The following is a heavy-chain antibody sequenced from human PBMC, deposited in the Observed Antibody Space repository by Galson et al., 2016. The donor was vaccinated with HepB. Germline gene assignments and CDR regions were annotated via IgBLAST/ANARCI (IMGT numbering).Heavy chain of an antibody. J-gene: IGHJ6*02. CDR3: ARVGAYFYGMDV. V-gene: IGHV1-3*01. CDR1: GYTFTNYA. Sequence: SVKVSCKASGYTFTNYAIHWVRQAPGQRLEWLGWINGGNGKTKYLQKFQGRVTFSRDTSATTAYMEVSSLRSEDTAVYFCARVGAYFYGMDVWGQGTTVTVSS. D-gene: IGHD4/OR15-4a*01. CDR2: INGGNGKT.